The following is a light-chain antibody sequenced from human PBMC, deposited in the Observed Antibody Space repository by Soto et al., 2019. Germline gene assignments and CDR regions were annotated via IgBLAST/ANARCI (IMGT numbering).Light chain of an antibody. V-gene: IGKV1-8*01. CDR2: AAS. CDR3: QQYYSYPPT. Sequence: AIRMTQSPSSFSASTGDRVTITCRASQDISSYLAWYQQKPGKAPKLLIYAASTLQSGVPSRFSGGGSGTDFTLTISCLQSEDFATYYCQQYYSYPPTFGGGTKVEIK. J-gene: IGKJ4*01. CDR1: QDISSY.